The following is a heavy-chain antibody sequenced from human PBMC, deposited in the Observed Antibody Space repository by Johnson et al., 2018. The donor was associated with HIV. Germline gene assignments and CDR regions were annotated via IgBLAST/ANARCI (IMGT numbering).Heavy chain of an antibody. D-gene: IGHD1-1*01. J-gene: IGHJ3*02. V-gene: IGHV3-9*01. CDR3: ARVPLDDGHSDAFDI. Sequence: VQVVESGGGLVQPGRSLRLSCAASGFTFDDYGMHWVRQGPGKGLEWVAGISWNNVRIGYADSVKGRFTISRDNAKNSLFLQMNSLRAEDTAVYYCARVPLDDGHSDAFDIWGQGTMVTVSS. CDR2: ISWNNVRI. CDR1: GFTFDDYG.